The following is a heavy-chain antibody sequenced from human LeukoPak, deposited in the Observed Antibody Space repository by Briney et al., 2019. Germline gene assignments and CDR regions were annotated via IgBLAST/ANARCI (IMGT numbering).Heavy chain of an antibody. CDR1: GFTFDDYG. CDR2: INWNGGST. D-gene: IGHD2-15*01. J-gene: IGHJ4*02. V-gene: IGHV3-20*04. CDR3: ARDSDVHCSGGSCTNFDY. Sequence: TGGSLRLSCAASGFTFDDYGMSWVRQAPGKGLEWVSGINWNGGSTGYADSVKGRFTISRDNAKNSLYLQMNTLRAEDTAVYYCARDSDVHCSGGSCTNFDYWGQGTLVTVSS.